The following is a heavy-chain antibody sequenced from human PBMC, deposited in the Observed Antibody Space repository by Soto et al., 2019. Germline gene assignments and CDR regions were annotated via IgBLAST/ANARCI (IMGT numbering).Heavy chain of an antibody. CDR3: ASPMYSSRGHYYYGMDV. J-gene: IGHJ6*02. CDR1: GGSISSSSYY. CDR2: IYYSGST. V-gene: IGHV4-39*01. Sequence: SETLSLTCTASGGSISSSSYYWGWIRQPPWKGLEWIGSIYYSGSTYYNPSLKSRVTISVDTSKNQFSLKLSSVTAADTAVYYCASPMYSSRGHYYYGMDVWGQGTTVTVSS. D-gene: IGHD6-13*01.